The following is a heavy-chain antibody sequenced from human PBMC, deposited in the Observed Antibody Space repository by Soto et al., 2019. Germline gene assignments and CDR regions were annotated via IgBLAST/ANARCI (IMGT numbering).Heavy chain of an antibody. CDR1: GFTFSDCP. Sequence: LRLSCAASGFTFSDCPMNWVRQAPGKGLEWVSSIRTISSAIYFADSVRGRFTISRDNARNSLYLQMTSLRDEDTAVYYCARETPSFDSWGQGTLVTVSS. J-gene: IGHJ4*02. CDR2: IRTISSAI. CDR3: ARETPSFDS. V-gene: IGHV3-48*02. D-gene: IGHD2-15*01.